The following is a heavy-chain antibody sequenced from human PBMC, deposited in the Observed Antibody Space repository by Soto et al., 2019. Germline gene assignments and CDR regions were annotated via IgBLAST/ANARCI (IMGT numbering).Heavy chain of an antibody. CDR1: GFTFSSYS. CDR3: ARGGQEIQGYGDYVQRGPENYYYMDV. Sequence: GGSLRLSCAASGFTFSSYSMNWVRQAPGKGLEWVSSISSSSSYIYYADSVKGRFTISRDNAKNSLYLQMNSLRAEDTAVYYCARGGQEIQGYGDYVQRGPENYYYMDVWGKGTTVTVSS. V-gene: IGHV3-21*01. J-gene: IGHJ6*03. D-gene: IGHD4-17*01. CDR2: ISSSSSYI.